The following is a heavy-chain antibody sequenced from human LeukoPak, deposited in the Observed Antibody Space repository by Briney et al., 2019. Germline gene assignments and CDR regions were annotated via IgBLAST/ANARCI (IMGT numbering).Heavy chain of an antibody. Sequence: PGGSLRLSCAASGFAFSNARMSWVREAPGKGLGWFGRIKTRNEGGTSEYAAPVKGRFTISRDDSKNTVHLQMNSLKTEDTGVYYCTKPDLLWVGEDVWGPGTTVTVSS. D-gene: IGHD2/OR15-2a*01. CDR1: GFAFSNAR. J-gene: IGHJ6*02. CDR3: TKPDLLWVGEDV. CDR2: IKTRNEGGTS. V-gene: IGHV3-15*01.